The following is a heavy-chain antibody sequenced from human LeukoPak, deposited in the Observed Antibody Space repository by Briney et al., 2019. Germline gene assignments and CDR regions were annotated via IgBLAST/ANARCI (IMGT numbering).Heavy chain of an antibody. Sequence: KPSETLSLTCTVSGGSISSYYWSWIRQPPGKGLEWIGRIYTSGSTNYNPSLKSRVTISVDTSKNQFSLKLSSVTAADTAVYYCSSGGLDYYYMDVWGKGTTVTVSS. V-gene: IGHV4-4*08. CDR1: GGSISSYY. J-gene: IGHJ6*03. D-gene: IGHD3-10*01. CDR2: IYTSGST. CDR3: SSGGLDYYYMDV.